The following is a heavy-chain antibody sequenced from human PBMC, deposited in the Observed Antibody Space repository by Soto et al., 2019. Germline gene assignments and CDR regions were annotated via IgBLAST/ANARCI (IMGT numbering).Heavy chain of an antibody. V-gene: IGHV1-69*12. CDR2: IIPIFGTA. J-gene: IGHJ2*01. CDR1: GGTFSSYT. Sequence: QVQLVQSGAEVKKTGSSVTVSCKASGGTFSSYTISWVRQAPGQGLEWMGGIIPIFGTANYAQKFQGRVMITADESTSTAYMELSSLRSEYTAVYYCARGNHRWLQLWYFDLWGVGTLVTVSS. CDR3: ARGNHRWLQLWYFDL. D-gene: IGHD5-12*01.